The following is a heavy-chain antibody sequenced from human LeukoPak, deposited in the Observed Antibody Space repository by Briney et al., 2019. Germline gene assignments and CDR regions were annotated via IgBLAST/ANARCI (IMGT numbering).Heavy chain of an antibody. D-gene: IGHD4-17*01. Sequence: GGSLRLSCAASGFTFSSSWMSWVRQAPGKGLEWVANIKEDGSEKCYVDSVKGRFSISRDNAKNSLYLQMNSLRAEDTAVYYCARDNGDPRTYFDYWGQGTLVTVSS. CDR3: ARDNGDPRTYFDY. V-gene: IGHV3-7*01. J-gene: IGHJ4*02. CDR2: IKEDGSEK. CDR1: GFTFSSSW.